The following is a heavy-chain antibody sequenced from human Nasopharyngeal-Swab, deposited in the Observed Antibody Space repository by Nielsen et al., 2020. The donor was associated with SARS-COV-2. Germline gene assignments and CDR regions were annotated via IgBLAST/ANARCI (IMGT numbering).Heavy chain of an antibody. CDR2: IYYSGST. J-gene: IGHJ6*02. Sequence: SETLSLTCTVSGGSISSYYWSWIRQPPGKGLEWIGYIYYSGSTNYNPSLKSRVTISVDTSKNQFSLKLSSVTAADTAVYYCARHDVLRYFDWLMAPRGMDVWGQGTTVTVSS. D-gene: IGHD3-9*01. V-gene: IGHV4-59*08. CDR1: GGSISSYY. CDR3: ARHDVLRYFDWLMAPRGMDV.